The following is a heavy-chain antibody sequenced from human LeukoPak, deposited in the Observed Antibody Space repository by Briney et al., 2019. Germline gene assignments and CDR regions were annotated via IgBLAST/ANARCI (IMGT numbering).Heavy chain of an antibody. J-gene: IGHJ4*02. Sequence: ASVKVSCKVSGYTFTDYYMHRVPQAPGKGLEWMGLVDPEDGETIYAEKFQGRVTITADTSTDTAYMELSSLRSEDTAVYYCATLVTMSLWGQGTLVTVSS. D-gene: IGHD3-22*01. CDR3: ATLVTMSL. V-gene: IGHV1-69-2*01. CDR1: GYTFTDYY. CDR2: VDPEDGET.